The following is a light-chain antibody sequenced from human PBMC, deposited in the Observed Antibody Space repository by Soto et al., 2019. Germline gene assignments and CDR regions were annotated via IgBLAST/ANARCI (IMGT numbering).Light chain of an antibody. Sequence: DIQMTQSPSTLSGSVGDRVTITCRASQTISSWLAWYQQKPGKAPKLLIYKASTLKSGVPSRFSGSGSGTDFTLTISSLEPEDSAVYYCQQRHMWPITFGQGTRLEIK. CDR2: KAS. J-gene: IGKJ5*01. CDR3: QQRHMWPIT. CDR1: QTISSW. V-gene: IGKV1-5*03.